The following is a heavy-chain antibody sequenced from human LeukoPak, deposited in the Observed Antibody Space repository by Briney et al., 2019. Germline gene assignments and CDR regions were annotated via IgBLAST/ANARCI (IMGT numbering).Heavy chain of an antibody. CDR3: ATEFMTPGGY. CDR2: IIPIFGTA. Sequence: SVKVSCKASGGTFSSYAISWVRQAPGQGLEWMGGIIPIFGTANYAQKCQGRVRITTDESTSTAYMELSSLRSEDTAVYYCATEFMTPGGYWGQGTLVTVSS. V-gene: IGHV1-69*05. J-gene: IGHJ4*02. D-gene: IGHD3-16*01. CDR1: GGTFSSYA.